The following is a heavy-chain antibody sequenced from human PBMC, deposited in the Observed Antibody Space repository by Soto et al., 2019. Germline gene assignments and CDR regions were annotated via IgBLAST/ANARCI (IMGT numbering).Heavy chain of an antibody. CDR1: GFTFSSYA. V-gene: IGHV3-23*01. CDR3: AKVGKPSMKIAVAGKNDY. CDR2: ISGSGGST. J-gene: IGHJ4*02. D-gene: IGHD6-19*01. Sequence: GSLRLSCAASGFTFSSYAMSWVRQAPGKWLEWVSAISGSGGSTYYADSVKGRFTISRDNSKNTLYLQMNSLRAEDTAVYYCAKVGKPSMKIAVAGKNDYWGQGTLVTVSS.